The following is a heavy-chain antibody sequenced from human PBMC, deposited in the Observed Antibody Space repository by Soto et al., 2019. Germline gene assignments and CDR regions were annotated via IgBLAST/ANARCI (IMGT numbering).Heavy chain of an antibody. CDR2: ISPFNGNT. CDR3: AKDRGVEVTTRFFDY. D-gene: IGHD4-17*01. J-gene: IGHJ4*02. V-gene: IGHV1-18*01. CDR1: GYPFTHYG. Sequence: ASVKVSCKSSGYPFTHYGITWIRQARGQGLEWMGWISPFNGNTNYGQTLQGRVTLTTETSTSTVYMELRSLRSEDTAVYYCAKDRGVEVTTRFFDYWGQGTLVIVSS.